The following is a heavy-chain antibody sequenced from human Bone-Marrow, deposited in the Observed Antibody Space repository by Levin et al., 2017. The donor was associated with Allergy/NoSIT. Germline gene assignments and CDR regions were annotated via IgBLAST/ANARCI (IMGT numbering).Heavy chain of an antibody. CDR1: GGSFGDYY. CDR3: ARGVPAAKKGITIRGPRRSYLYFDL. V-gene: IGHV4-34*01. D-gene: IGHD2-2*01. CDR2: VNHSRST. Sequence: SETLSLTCAVYGGSFGDYYWSWIRQPPGKGLEWLGEVNHSRSTNYNPSLKSRVTISVDMSKNQVSLKMTSVTAADTAVYYCARGVPAAKKGITIRGPRRSYLYFDLWGRGTLVTVSS. J-gene: IGHJ2*01.